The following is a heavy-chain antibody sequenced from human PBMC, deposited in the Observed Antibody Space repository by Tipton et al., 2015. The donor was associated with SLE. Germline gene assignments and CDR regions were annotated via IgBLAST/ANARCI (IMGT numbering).Heavy chain of an antibody. Sequence: GLVKPSETLSLTCTVSGGSVSSYSFYWSWIRQPPGKGLEWIGYVHSSGRTNYSPSLKSRVIISIDKSQNQFSLNLISVTTADAAVYYCARLGDYKGAFWGQGTLLAVSS. CDR3: ARLGDYKGAF. V-gene: IGHV4-61*01. CDR2: VHSSGRT. D-gene: IGHD3-16*01. J-gene: IGHJ4*02. CDR1: GGSVSSYSFY.